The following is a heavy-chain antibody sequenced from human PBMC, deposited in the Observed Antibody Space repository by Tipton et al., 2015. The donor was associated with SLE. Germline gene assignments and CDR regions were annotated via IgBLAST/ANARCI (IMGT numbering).Heavy chain of an antibody. Sequence: TPSLTCTVSGGSISSYYWSWIRQPPGKGLEWIGYIYYSGSTNYNPSLKSRVTISVDTSKNQFSLKLSSVTAADTAVYYCAREKSKEPRMHYYDSSGGFDYWGQGTLVTVSS. CDR2: IYYSGST. D-gene: IGHD3-22*01. J-gene: IGHJ4*02. CDR3: AREKSKEPRMHYYDSSGGFDY. CDR1: GGSISSYY. V-gene: IGHV4-59*01.